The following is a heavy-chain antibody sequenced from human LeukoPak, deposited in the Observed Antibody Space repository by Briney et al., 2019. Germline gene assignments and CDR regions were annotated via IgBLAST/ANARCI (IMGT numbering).Heavy chain of an antibody. CDR2: IRYDGTNK. CDR1: GFTFSSYG. CDR3: AKDSGTHWVDYSYMDV. Sequence: PGGSLRLSCAAFGFTFSSYGMHWVRQAPGKGLEWVAFIRYDGTNKYYADSVKGRFTISRDNSKNTLYLQMNSLRAEDTAVYFCAKDSGTHWVDYSYMDVWGKGTTVTVSS. D-gene: IGHD1-26*01. V-gene: IGHV3-30*02. J-gene: IGHJ6*03.